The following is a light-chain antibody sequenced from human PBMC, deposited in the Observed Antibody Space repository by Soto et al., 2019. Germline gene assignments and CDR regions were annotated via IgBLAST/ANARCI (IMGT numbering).Light chain of an antibody. J-gene: IGKJ1*01. CDR1: QSVGSN. V-gene: IGKV3-11*01. CDR2: DAS. Sequence: VVLTQSQATLYVNPWERANLSCRASQSVGSNLAWYQQKPGQAPRLLIYDASNRATGIPARFSGSGSGTDFTLTISSLEPEDFAVYYCQERSNWPPTSGQGTVVDI. CDR3: QERSNWPPT.